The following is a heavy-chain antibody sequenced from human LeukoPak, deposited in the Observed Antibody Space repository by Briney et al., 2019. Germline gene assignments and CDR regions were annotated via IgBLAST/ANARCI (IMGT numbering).Heavy chain of an antibody. CDR3: ARDLPVPATHNAFDI. V-gene: IGHV4-59*11. J-gene: IGHJ3*02. CDR1: GGSFSSQY. D-gene: IGHD2-2*01. CDR2: IYYSKST. Sequence: AATLSLTCTVSGGSFSSQYWSWVRQPPGKGLEWIGYIYYSKSTNYNPSLKSRVTISVDTSKDQFSLKLSSVNGADTAVYYCARDLPVPATHNAFDIWGQGTMVTVSS.